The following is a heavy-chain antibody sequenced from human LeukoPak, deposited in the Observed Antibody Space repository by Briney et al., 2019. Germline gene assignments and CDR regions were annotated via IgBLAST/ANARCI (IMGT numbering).Heavy chain of an antibody. J-gene: IGHJ4*02. Sequence: ASLKVPCKASGYTFTGYYMHWVRQAPGQGLEWMGWINPNSGGTNYAQKFQGRVTMTRDTSISTAYMELSRLRSDDTAVYYCASRIPNYYDSSGYLLPLDYWGQGTLVTVSS. D-gene: IGHD3-22*01. CDR3: ASRIPNYYDSSGYLLPLDY. CDR1: GYTFTGYY. V-gene: IGHV1-2*02. CDR2: INPNSGGT.